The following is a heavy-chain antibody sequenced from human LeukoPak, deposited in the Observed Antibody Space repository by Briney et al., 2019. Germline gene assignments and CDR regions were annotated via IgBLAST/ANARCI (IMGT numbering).Heavy chain of an antibody. J-gene: IGHJ5*02. Sequence: PSETLSLTCAVSGGSISSGGYSWSWIRQPPGKGLEWIGYIYYSGSTYYNPSLKSRVTISVDTSKNQFSLKLSSVTAADTAVYYCAREAYCGGDCYSGEKGHWFDPWGQGTLVIVSS. V-gene: IGHV4-30-4*07. CDR1: GGSISSGGYS. D-gene: IGHD2-21*02. CDR2: IYYSGST. CDR3: AREAYCGGDCYSGEKGHWFDP.